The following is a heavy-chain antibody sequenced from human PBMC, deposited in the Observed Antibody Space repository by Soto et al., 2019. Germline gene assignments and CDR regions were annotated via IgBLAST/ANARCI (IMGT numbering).Heavy chain of an antibody. CDR1: GGSISSSSYY. J-gene: IGHJ4*02. V-gene: IGHV4-39*01. D-gene: IGHD3-22*01. CDR2: IYYSGST. Sequence: SETLSLTCTVSGGSISSSSYYWGWIRQPPGKGLEWIGSIYYSGSTYYNPSLKSRVTISVDTSKNQFSLKLSSVTAADTAVYYCAGPTPYYYDSSGYYSHWGQGTLVTVSS. CDR3: AGPTPYYYDSSGYYSH.